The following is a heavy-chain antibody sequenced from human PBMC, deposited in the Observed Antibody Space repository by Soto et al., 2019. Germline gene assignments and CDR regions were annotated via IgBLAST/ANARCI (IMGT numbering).Heavy chain of an antibody. Sequence: SQTPSLTCAISGDSVSSRSVIWNWIRQSPSKGLEWLGRTYYRYKWYNDYAESVKSRITINPDTSKNQFSLHLNSVPPEYTSVYCCVKLRGNSRLDFWSQGTLVRFSS. CDR1: GDSVSSRSVI. V-gene: IGHV6-1*01. D-gene: IGHD4-4*01. J-gene: IGHJ4*02. CDR3: VKLRGNSRLDF. CDR2: TYYRYKWYN.